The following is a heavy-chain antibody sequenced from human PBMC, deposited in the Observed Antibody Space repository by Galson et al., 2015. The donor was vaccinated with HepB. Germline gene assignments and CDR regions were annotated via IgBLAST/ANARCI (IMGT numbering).Heavy chain of an antibody. CDR2: ISSSSSTI. Sequence: SLRLSCAASGFTFSSYSMNWVRQAPGKGLEWVSYISSSSSTIYYADSVKGRFTISRDNAKNSLYLQMNSLRDEDTAVYYCASDSITMVRGVQNPWDYYYYGMDVWGQGTTVTVSS. CDR1: GFTFSSYS. J-gene: IGHJ6*02. CDR3: ASDSITMVRGVQNPWDYYYYGMDV. D-gene: IGHD3-10*01. V-gene: IGHV3-48*02.